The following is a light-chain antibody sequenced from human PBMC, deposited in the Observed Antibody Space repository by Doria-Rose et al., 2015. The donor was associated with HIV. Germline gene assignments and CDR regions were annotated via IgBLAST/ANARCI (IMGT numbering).Light chain of an antibody. CDR1: QTVSTY. J-gene: IGKJ1*01. Sequence: TQSPSTLSASIGDRVTITCRASQTVSTYLNWFQQEPGKAPKLLIYAASRLQSGVPSRFSGSGSGTDFTLTISGLQPGDFATYYCQQTYSSPPWTFGQGIMVEMK. V-gene: IGKV1-39*01. CDR3: QQTYSSPPWT. CDR2: AAS.